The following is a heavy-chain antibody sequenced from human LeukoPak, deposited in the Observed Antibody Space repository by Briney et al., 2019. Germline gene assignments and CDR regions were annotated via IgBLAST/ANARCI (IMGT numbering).Heavy chain of an antibody. CDR2: ISYDGGNK. CDR1: GFTFSSYA. D-gene: IGHD2-15*01. CDR3: ARDLRTYYCIDY. V-gene: IGHV3-30-3*01. J-gene: IGHJ4*02. Sequence: GGSLRLSCAASGFTFSSYAMHWVRQAPGKGLEWVAVISYDGGNKYYADSVKGRFTISRDNSKNTLYLQMNSLRAEDTAVYYCARDLRTYYCIDYWGQGTLVAVSS.